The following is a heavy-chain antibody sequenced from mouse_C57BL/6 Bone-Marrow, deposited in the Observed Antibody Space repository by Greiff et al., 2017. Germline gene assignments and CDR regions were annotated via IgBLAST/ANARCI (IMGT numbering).Heavy chain of an antibody. D-gene: IGHD2-13*01. CDR1: GFSLTSYG. Sequence: VKVVESGPGLVQPSQSLSITCTVSGFSLTSYGVHWVRQPPGKGLEWLGVIWSGGSTDYNAAFISRLSISKDNSKSQVFFKMNSLQADDTAIYYCANHYYGDYPRAMDYWGQGTSVTVSS. J-gene: IGHJ4*01. V-gene: IGHV2-4*01. CDR2: IWSGGST. CDR3: ANHYYGDYPRAMDY.